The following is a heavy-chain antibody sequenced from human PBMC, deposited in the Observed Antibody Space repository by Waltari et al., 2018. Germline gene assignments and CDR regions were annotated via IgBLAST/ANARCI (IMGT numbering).Heavy chain of an antibody. J-gene: IGHJ4*02. Sequence: EVQLVESGGGLVQPGGSLRLSCAASGFTFSSYAMHWVRQAPGKGLEFVSAISRNGDTTYYANSMKGRFTISRDNSKNTLYLQMGSLRAEDMAVYYCARDQGAGALDYWGQGTLVIVSS. CDR3: ARDQGAGALDY. D-gene: IGHD1-26*01. CDR2: ISRNGDTT. CDR1: GFTFSSYA. V-gene: IGHV3-64*01.